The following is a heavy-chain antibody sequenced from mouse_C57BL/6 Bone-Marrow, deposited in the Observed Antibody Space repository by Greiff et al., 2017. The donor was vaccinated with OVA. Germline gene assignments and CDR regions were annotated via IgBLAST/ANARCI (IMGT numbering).Heavy chain of an antibody. Sequence: QVQLQQSDAELVKPGASVKISCKVSGYTFTDHTIHWVKQRPEQGLEWIGYIYPRDGSTKYNEKFKGKATLTADKSSSTAYMQLNSLTSEDSAVYFCARGNYYGSSYRYFDYWGQGTTLTVSS. V-gene: IGHV1-78*01. CDR3: ARGNYYGSSYRYFDY. CDR2: IYPRDGST. J-gene: IGHJ2*01. CDR1: GYTFTDHT. D-gene: IGHD1-1*01.